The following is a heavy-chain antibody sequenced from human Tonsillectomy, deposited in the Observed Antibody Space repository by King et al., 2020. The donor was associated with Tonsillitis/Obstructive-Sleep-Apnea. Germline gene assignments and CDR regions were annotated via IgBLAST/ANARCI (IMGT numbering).Heavy chain of an antibody. CDR1: GFTFSSYS. Sequence: VQLVESGGGLVKPGGSLRLSCAASGFTFSSYSMNGVRQAPGKGLEWGSSISSGSSDIYYADSVKGRFTISRDNAKNSLYLQMNSLRADDTAVYYCARDRWNRDGYNGYIVDIWGQGTMVTVSS. J-gene: IGHJ3*02. CDR3: ARDRWNRDGYNGYIVDI. V-gene: IGHV3-21*01. D-gene: IGHD5-24*01. CDR2: ISSGSSDI.